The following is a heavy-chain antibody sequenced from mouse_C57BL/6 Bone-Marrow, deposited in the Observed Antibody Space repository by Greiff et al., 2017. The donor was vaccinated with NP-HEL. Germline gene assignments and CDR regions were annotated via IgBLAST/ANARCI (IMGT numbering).Heavy chain of an antibody. V-gene: IGHV1-42*01. D-gene: IGHD1-1*01. CDR3: ARWGTTVVDY. Sequence: VQLQQSGPELVKPGASVKISCKASGYSFTGYYMNWVKQSPEKSLEWIGEINPSTGGTTYTQKFKAKATLTVDKSSSTAYMQLKSLTSEDSAVYYCARWGTTVVDYWGQGTTLTVSS. J-gene: IGHJ2*01. CDR1: GYSFTGYY. CDR2: INPSTGGT.